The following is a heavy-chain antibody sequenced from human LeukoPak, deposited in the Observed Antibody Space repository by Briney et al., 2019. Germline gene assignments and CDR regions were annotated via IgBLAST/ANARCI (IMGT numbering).Heavy chain of an antibody. CDR2: IKQDASET. J-gene: IGHJ3*02. Sequence: GGSLRLSCAASGLTFSSYWMSWVRQAPGKGLEWMASIKQDASETRYVDSVKGRFTILRDNTETSLFLHMNSLRAEDTAVYYCARYGLGDTFDIWGHGTVVTVSS. D-gene: IGHD4-17*01. V-gene: IGHV3-7*01. CDR1: GLTFSSYW. CDR3: ARYGLGDTFDI.